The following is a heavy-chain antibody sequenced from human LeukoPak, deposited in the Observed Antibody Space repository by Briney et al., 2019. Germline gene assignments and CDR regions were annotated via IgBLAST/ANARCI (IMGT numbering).Heavy chain of an antibody. Sequence: SETLSLTCTVSGGSISSYYWSWIQQPPGKGLEWIGYIYYSGSTNYNPSLKSRVTISVDTSKNQFSLKLSSVTAADTAVYYCARGPYINPSTYYYGSGSFYFDYWGQGTLVTVSS. D-gene: IGHD3-10*01. J-gene: IGHJ4*02. CDR2: IYYSGST. CDR3: ARGPYINPSTYYYGSGSFYFDY. CDR1: GGSISSYY. V-gene: IGHV4-59*01.